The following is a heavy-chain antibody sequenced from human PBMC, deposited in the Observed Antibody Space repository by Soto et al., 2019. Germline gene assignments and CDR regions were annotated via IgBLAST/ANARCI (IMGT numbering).Heavy chain of an antibody. CDR2: INPNSGGT. Sequence: QVQLVQSGAEVKKPGASVKVSCKASGDSFTDYYMYWVRQAPGQGLEWMGWINPNSGGTNNTQNFQGRVTLTRDASISTAYMELSRLRSDDTAVYYCARGPYTYDSSGFYGMHSWGQGTLVTVSS. J-gene: IGHJ4*02. D-gene: IGHD3-22*01. CDR3: ARGPYTYDSSGFYGMHS. V-gene: IGHV1-2*02. CDR1: GDSFTDYY.